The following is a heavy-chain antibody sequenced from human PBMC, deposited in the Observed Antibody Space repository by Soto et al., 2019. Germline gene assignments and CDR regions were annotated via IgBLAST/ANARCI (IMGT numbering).Heavy chain of an antibody. D-gene: IGHD3-10*01. V-gene: IGHV3-53*01. CDR2: VYTSGRT. CDR1: GFTVTNSY. Sequence: EVQLVESGGDLIQPGGSLRLSCAASGFTVTNSYMAWVRQAPGKGLEWVSVVYTSGRTYHEDAVKGRFTVSRDISTNMFFLQMTKLSAEDMATYYCARAGVERRYFDQWGRGTLVTVSS. J-gene: IGHJ4*02. CDR3: ARAGVERRYFDQ.